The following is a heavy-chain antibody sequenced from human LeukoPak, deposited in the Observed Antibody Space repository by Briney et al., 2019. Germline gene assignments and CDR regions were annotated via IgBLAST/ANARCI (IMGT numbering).Heavy chain of an antibody. CDR3: ARSISYIFDD. V-gene: IGHV1-18*01. Sequence: ASVRVSFTTSGYTFTSNGISWVRQAPGQGLEWVGWINVYNGNTHNAQNLQGRLNMTTDTSTSTAYMGLRSLRSLDTAVDDCARSISYIFDDCGQGTLVTVSS. J-gene: IGHJ4*02. D-gene: IGHD5-18*01. CDR1: GYTFTSNG. CDR2: INVYNGNT.